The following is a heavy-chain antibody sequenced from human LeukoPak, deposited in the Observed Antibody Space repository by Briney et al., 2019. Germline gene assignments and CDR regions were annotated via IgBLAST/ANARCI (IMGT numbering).Heavy chain of an antibody. Sequence: GGSLRLSCAASGFTFSNYAINWVRQAPGKGLEWVSSISGSGGNAYYADSVRGRFTISRDNSKNTLYLQMNSLRDEDTALYYCATRSYFGGQGTLVTVSS. D-gene: IGHD2/OR15-2a*01. CDR1: GFTFSNYA. J-gene: IGHJ4*02. V-gene: IGHV3-23*01. CDR3: ATRSYF. CDR2: ISGSGGNA.